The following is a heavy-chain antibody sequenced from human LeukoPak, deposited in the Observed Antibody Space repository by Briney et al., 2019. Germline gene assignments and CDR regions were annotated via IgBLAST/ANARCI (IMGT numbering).Heavy chain of an antibody. D-gene: IGHD1-26*01. CDR1: EHTFTRYD. V-gene: IGHV1-8*01. J-gene: IGHJ5*02. CDR3: ARGVGNWFYP. Sequence: APVELSYKASEHTFTRYDINWVRQATGQGLEWMGWMNPNSGSTGYAQKFQRRVTKTRNTAISTAYMRVSSLRSEDAGVYYCARGVGNWFYPWGQGTMVTGSS. CDR2: MNPNSGST.